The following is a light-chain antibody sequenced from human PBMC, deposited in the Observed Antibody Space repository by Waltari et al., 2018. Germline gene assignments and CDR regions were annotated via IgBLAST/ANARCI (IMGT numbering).Light chain of an antibody. CDR1: PLFLLLY. CDR3: QQYGSSPLT. V-gene: IGKV3-20*01. Sequence: EIVLTQSPGTLSLSPGERTTLYCRARPLFLLLYLAWYQQKPGQTPRLLIYGASSRATGIPYRFSGSGSGTDFTLTISRLEPEDFAVYYCQQYGSSPLTFGGGTKVEIK. J-gene: IGKJ4*01. CDR2: GAS.